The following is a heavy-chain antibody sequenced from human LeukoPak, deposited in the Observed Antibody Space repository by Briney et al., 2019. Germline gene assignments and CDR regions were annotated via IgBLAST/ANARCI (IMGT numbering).Heavy chain of an antibody. CDR3: ARDMIRGSWGRSPFDF. CDR1: GFTFDDYG. CDR2: INWNGGST. J-gene: IGHJ4*02. D-gene: IGHD3-10*01. V-gene: IGHV3-20*04. Sequence: GGSLRLSCAASGFTFDDYGMSWVRQAPGKGLEWVSDINWNGGSTGYADSVKGRFTISRDNVKKLLYLQMSRLRVEDTAVYYCARDMIRGSWGRSPFDFWGQGTLVTVSS.